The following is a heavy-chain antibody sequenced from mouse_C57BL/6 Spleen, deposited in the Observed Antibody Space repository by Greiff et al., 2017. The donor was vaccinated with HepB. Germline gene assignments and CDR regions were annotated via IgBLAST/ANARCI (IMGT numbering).Heavy chain of an antibody. CDR1: GFTFSSYA. CDR3: ARDPLTGTDWYFDV. J-gene: IGHJ1*03. D-gene: IGHD4-1*01. Sequence: EVMLVESGGGLVKPGGSLKLSCAASGFTFSSYAMSWVRQTPEKRLEWVATISDGGSYTYYPDNVKGRFTISRDNAKNNLYLQMSHLKSEDTAMYYCARDPLTGTDWYFDVWGTGTTVTVSS. CDR2: ISDGGSYT. V-gene: IGHV5-4*01.